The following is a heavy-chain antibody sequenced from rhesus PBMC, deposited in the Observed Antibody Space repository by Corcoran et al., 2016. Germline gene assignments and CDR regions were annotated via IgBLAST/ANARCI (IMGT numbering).Heavy chain of an antibody. V-gene: IGHV4-65*01. CDR1: GGSVSSSNW. D-gene: IGHD2-27*01. CDR2: IIGSIGST. CDR3: ARSGYCSGIYCYAYFEF. Sequence: QVQLQESGPGLVKPSETLSLTCAVSGGSVSSSNWWSWIRQPPGKGLEWIGYIIGSIGSTYYNPSLKSRVTISTDTSKNQFSLKLSSVTAADTAVYYCARSGYCSGIYCYAYFEFWGQGALVTVSS. J-gene: IGHJ1*01.